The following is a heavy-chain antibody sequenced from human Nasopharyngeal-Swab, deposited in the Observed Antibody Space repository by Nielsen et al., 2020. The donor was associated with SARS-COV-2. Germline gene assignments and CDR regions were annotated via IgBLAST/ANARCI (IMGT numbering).Heavy chain of an antibody. D-gene: IGHD4-11*01. CDR1: GYSFTSYW. V-gene: IGHV5-51*01. Sequence: GESLKISCKGSGYSFTSYWIGWVRQMPGKGLEWMGIIYPGDSDTGYSPSFQGQVTISADKSISTAYLQWSSLKASDTAMYYCARHRDYIRYYYYMDVWGKGTTVTVSS. J-gene: IGHJ6*03. CDR2: IYPGDSDT. CDR3: ARHRDYIRYYYYMDV.